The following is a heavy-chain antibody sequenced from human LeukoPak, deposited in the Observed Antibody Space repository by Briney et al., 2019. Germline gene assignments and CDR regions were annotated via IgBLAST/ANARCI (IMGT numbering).Heavy chain of an antibody. V-gene: IGHV3-7*01. CDR3: ARGSAAAGTYWFDP. D-gene: IGHD6-13*01. CDR2: IKQDGSEK. J-gene: IGHJ5*02. CDR1: GFTFSSYW. Sequence: PGGSLRLSCAVSGFTFSSYWMSWVRQAPGKGLEWVANIKQDGSEKYYVDSVKGRFTISRDNAKNSLYLQMNSLRAEDTAVYYCARGSAAAGTYWFDPWGQGTLVTVSS.